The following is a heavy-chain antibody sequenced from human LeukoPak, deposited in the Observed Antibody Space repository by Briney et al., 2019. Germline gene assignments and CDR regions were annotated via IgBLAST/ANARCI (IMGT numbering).Heavy chain of an antibody. Sequence: PGGSLRLSCVASGFSVSSNYMAWVRQAPGRGLEWVSVLYIGGNTYYGDFVKGRFTISRDNSRNTLYLQMNSLRVDDTAVYYCARELAVGAITEYFQDWGKGTLVTVSS. V-gene: IGHV3-53*01. CDR1: GFSVSSNY. CDR2: LYIGGNT. J-gene: IGHJ1*01. D-gene: IGHD1-26*01. CDR3: ARELAVGAITEYFQD.